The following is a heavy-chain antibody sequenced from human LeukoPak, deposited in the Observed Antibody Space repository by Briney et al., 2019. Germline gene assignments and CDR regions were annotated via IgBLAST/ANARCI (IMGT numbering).Heavy chain of an antibody. D-gene: IGHD3-22*01. J-gene: IGHJ4*02. CDR1: GFTFSSYS. CDR3: AIDGPGEVVVITYYFDY. Sequence: GGSLRLSCAASGFTFSSYSMNWVRQAPGKGLEWVSSISSSSSYIYYADSVKGRFTISRDNAKNSLYLQMNSLRAEDTAVYYCAIDGPGEVVVITYYFDYWGQGTLVTVS. CDR2: ISSSSSYI. V-gene: IGHV3-21*01.